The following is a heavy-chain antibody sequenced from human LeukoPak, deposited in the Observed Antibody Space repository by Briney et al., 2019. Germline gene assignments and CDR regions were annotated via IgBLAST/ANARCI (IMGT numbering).Heavy chain of an antibody. CDR1: GFTFSSYG. Sequence: GGSLRLSCAASGFTFSSYGMSWVRQAPGKGLEWVSAISGSGGSTYYADSVKGRFTISRDNSKNTLYLQMNSLRAEDTAVYYCAKEYTGSFSPFPSYFDYWGQGTLVTVSS. J-gene: IGHJ4*02. CDR3: AKEYTGSFSPFPSYFDY. V-gene: IGHV3-23*01. D-gene: IGHD1-26*01. CDR2: ISGSGGST.